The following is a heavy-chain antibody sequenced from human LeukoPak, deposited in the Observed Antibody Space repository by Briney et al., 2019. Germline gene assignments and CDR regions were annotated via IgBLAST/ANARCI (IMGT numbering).Heavy chain of an antibody. D-gene: IGHD3-10*01. CDR2: ISSSGSTI. V-gene: IGHV3-48*03. Sequence: GGSLRLSCAASGFTFSSYEMNWVRQAPGKGLEWVSYISSSGSTIYYADSVKGRFTISRDNAKNSLYLQMNSLRAEDTAVYYCAGESGSGSPIPYFDYWGQGTLVTVSS. J-gene: IGHJ4*02. CDR3: AGESGSGSPIPYFDY. CDR1: GFTFSSYE.